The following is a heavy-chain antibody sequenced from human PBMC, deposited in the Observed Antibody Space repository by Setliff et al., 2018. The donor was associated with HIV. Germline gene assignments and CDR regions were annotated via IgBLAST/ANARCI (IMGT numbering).Heavy chain of an antibody. CDR2: ISSSSDSPT. V-gene: IGHV3-11*05. Sequence: GGSLRLSCAASGFRFSDYYMNWIRQAPGKGLEWLSYISSSSDSPTKYADSVQGRFTISRDNAKNSLYLQMNSLRVEDTALYYCAKDYLSSSTWYGGLGYWGLGTLVTVSS. CDR3: AKDYLSSSTWYGGLGY. D-gene: IGHD6-13*01. J-gene: IGHJ4*02. CDR1: GFRFSDYY.